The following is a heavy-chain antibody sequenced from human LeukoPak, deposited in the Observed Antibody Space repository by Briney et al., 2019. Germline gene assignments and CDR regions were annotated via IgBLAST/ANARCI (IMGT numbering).Heavy chain of an antibody. CDR1: GFALSGYG. Sequence: GGSLRLFCAASGFALSGYGMTWVRQAPGKGLEWVAVISYDGSNKYSEDAVKGRFTISRDNSKNTLYLQMNSLRSEDTAVYYCARDATGDGDLESWGQGTLVTVSP. D-gene: IGHD4-17*01. CDR3: ARDATGDGDLES. CDR2: ISYDGSNK. V-gene: IGHV3-30*03. J-gene: IGHJ5*02.